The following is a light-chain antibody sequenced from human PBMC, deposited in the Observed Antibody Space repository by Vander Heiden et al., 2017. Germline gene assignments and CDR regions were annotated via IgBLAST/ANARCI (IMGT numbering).Light chain of an antibody. V-gene: IGKV1-39*01. CDR3: QQSYSTPPLT. J-gene: IGKJ4*01. CDR2: AAS. Sequence: DIQMTQSPSSLSASVGDRVTINCRASQSISSYLNWYQQKPGKALKLLIYAASSLQSGVPSRFSGSGSGTDFTLTISSLQPEDFATYYCQQSYSTPPLTFGGGTKVEIK. CDR1: QSISSY.